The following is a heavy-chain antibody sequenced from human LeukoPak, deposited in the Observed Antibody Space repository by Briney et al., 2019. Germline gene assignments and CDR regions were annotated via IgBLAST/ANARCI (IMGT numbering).Heavy chain of an antibody. CDR1: GFTFSSYA. CDR3: ARTRTAYYYDSSGSDWAFDI. V-gene: IGHV3-23*01. Sequence: GGSLRLSWAAPGFTFSSYAMSWVRQAPGKGLEWVSAIRGSGGSTYYADSVKGRFTISRDNSKNTLYLQMNSLRAEDTAVYYCARTRTAYYYDSSGSDWAFDIWGQGTMVTVSS. J-gene: IGHJ3*02. CDR2: IRGSGGST. D-gene: IGHD3-22*01.